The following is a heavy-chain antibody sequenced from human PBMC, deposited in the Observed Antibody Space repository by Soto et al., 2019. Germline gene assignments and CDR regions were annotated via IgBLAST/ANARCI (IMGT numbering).Heavy chain of an antibody. Sequence: SETLSLTCTVSGASIGSGDFYWSWIRQSPGKGLEWLGYIYYNELSSSESTHYNSSLKSRVSISVDTSKNQFSLTLRSMTAADTAVYYCARTGPSYYYHNSGSPGDYWGQGTLVTVSS. J-gene: IGHJ4*02. CDR1: GASIGSGDFY. CDR3: ARTGPSYYYHNSGSPGDY. CDR2: IYYNELSSSEST. D-gene: IGHD3-22*01. V-gene: IGHV4-30-4*08.